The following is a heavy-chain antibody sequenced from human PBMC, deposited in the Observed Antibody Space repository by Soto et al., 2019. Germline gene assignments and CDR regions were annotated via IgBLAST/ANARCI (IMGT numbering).Heavy chain of an antibody. V-gene: IGHV3-23*01. Sequence: GVSLRLSCAASGFTFSSYAMSWVRQAPGKGLEWVSAISGSGGSTYYADSVKGRFTISRDNSKNTLYLQMNSLRAEDTAVYYCAKLTSGSYSFDYWGQGTLVTVSS. D-gene: IGHD3-10*01. J-gene: IGHJ4*02. CDR3: AKLTSGSYSFDY. CDR1: GFTFSSYA. CDR2: ISGSGGST.